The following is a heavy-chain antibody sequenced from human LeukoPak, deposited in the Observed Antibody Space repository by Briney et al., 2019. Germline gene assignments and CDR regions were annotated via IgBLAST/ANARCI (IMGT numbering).Heavy chain of an antibody. J-gene: IGHJ4*02. CDR2: IYYSGST. CDR1: GGSISSYY. CDR3: AAIHDSSGYYYGYFDY. D-gene: IGHD3-22*01. V-gene: IGHV4-59*08. Sequence: SETLSLTCTVSGGSISSYYWSWIRQPPGKGLEWIGYIYYSGSTYYNPSLKSRVTISVDTSKNQFSLKLSSVTAADTAVYYCAAIHDSSGYYYGYFDYWGQGTLVTVSS.